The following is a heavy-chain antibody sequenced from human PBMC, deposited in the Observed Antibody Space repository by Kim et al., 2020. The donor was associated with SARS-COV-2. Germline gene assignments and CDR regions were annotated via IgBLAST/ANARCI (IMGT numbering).Heavy chain of an antibody. CDR2: INSDGRRT. Sequence: GVSLRLSFVASGFTLSGYWMNWVRQAPGKGLVWVSRINSDGRRTNYADAVKGRFTVSRDNAKNTLYLQMNSLRAEDTAVYYCTRGSAGSGYGWWFDPWGQGALVTVS. CDR3: TRGSAGSGYGWWFDP. CDR1: GFTLSGYW. V-gene: IGHV3-74*01. J-gene: IGHJ5*02. D-gene: IGHD5-12*01.